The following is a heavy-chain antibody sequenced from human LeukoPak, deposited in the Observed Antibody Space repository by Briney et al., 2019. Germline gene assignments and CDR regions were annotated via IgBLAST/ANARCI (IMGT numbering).Heavy chain of an antibody. V-gene: IGHV4-59*08. CDR2: IYYRVTS. D-gene: IGHD1-26*01. CDR3: ARQPSYTIDY. J-gene: IGHJ4*02. CDR1: GDSISTYY. Sequence: SETLSLTCTVSGDSISTYYWSWIRQPPGKGLEWIGYIYYRVTSDYNPSLKSRVTISVDTSKNQFSLKLSSVTAADTAVYYCARQPSYTIDYWGQGTLVTVSS.